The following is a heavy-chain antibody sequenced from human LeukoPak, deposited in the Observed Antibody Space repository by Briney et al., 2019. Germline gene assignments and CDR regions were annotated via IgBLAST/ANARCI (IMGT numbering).Heavy chain of an antibody. CDR1: GFTFSSYD. J-gene: IGHJ4*02. CDR2: ILYDGSNQ. CDR3: ARESSGGFDN. Sequence: GGSLRLSCAASGFTFSSYDIHWVRQAPGKGLEWVTIILYDGSNQYYADSVKGRFTISRDNSKNTVYLQMNSLTAEDTAVYYCARESSGGFDNWAQGTLVTVSS. D-gene: IGHD3-3*01. V-gene: IGHV3-33*05.